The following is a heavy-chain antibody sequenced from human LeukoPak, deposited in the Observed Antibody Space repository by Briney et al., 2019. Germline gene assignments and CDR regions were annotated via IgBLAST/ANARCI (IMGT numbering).Heavy chain of an antibody. Sequence: PGGSLRLSCAASGFTFSSYEMNWVRQAPGKGLEWVSYISSSGSTIYYADSVKGRFTISRDNAKNSLYLQMNSLRAEDTAVYYCARDPARGPAFITMVRGVPWFDPWGQGTLVTVSS. CDR1: GFTFSSYE. D-gene: IGHD3-10*01. V-gene: IGHV3-48*03. J-gene: IGHJ5*02. CDR3: ARDPARGPAFITMVRGVPWFDP. CDR2: ISSSGSTI.